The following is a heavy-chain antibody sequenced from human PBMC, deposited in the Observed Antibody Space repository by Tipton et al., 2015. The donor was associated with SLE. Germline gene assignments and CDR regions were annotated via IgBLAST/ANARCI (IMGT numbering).Heavy chain of an antibody. CDR3: GRGVYSEGSVGMDV. D-gene: IGHD3-22*01. CDR2: IHGGGGGS. V-gene: IGHV3-23*01. J-gene: IGHJ6*02. Sequence: SLRLSCAVSGFIFSDFAMSWVRQAPGKGLEWVASIHGGGGGSYYADSVEGRFTISRDNAKNTLYLQMHSLKVDDTAVYYCGRGVYSEGSVGMDVWGQGTTVTVSS. CDR1: GFIFSDFA.